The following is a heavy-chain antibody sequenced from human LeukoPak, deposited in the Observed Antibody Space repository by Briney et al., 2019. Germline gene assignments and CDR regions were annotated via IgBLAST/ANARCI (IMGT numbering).Heavy chain of an antibody. D-gene: IGHD6-13*01. Sequence: GGSLRLSCAASGFTFSSYEMNWVRQAPGKGLEWVSYISSSGSTIYYADSVKGRFTISRDNAKNSLYLHMNSLRAEDTAVYYCAREGSSSWFPFDYWGQGTLVTVSS. CDR3: AREGSSSWFPFDY. CDR2: ISSSGSTI. V-gene: IGHV3-48*03. CDR1: GFTFSSYE. J-gene: IGHJ4*02.